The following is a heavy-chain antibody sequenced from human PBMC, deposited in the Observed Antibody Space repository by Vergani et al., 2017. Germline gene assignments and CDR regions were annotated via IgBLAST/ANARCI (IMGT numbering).Heavy chain of an antibody. Sequence: EMQLVQSGAEVRTPGESVKISCRTSGYNFDIYWIGWVRQMPGKGLEWMGIVYPADSDTRYSPSFKGQVTVSADKSTSTAFLEWSGLKVTDTALYYFARHARYSDVTGNYVYDGMDVWGQGTSVIVSS. D-gene: IGHD3-16*01. CDR2: VYPADSDT. CDR1: GYNFDIYW. J-gene: IGHJ6*02. V-gene: IGHV5-51*01. CDR3: ARHARYSDVTGNYVYDGMDV.